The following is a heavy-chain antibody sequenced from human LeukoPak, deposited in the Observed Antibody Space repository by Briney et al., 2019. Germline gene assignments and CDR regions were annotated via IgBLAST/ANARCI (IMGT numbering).Heavy chain of an antibody. J-gene: IGHJ4*02. CDR3: ARALPDCSGGSCYQLGFDY. V-gene: IGHV1-2*06. Sequence: ASVKVSCKASGYTFTGYYMHWVRQAPGQGLEWMGRINPNSGGTNYAQKFQGRVTMTRGTSISTAYMELSRLRSDDTAVYYCARALPDCSGGSCYQLGFDYWGQGTLVTVSS. CDR2: INPNSGGT. D-gene: IGHD2-15*01. CDR1: GYTFTGYY.